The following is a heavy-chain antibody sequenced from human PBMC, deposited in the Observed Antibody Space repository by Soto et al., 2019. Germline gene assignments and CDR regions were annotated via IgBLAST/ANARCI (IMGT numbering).Heavy chain of an antibody. CDR3: ARRLAPGGSGWFSYYY. V-gene: IGHV5-51*01. D-gene: IGHD6-19*01. CDR2: IYPDDSHT. Sequence: GESLKISCQASGYSFTNYWIAWVRQVPGKRLEWMGIIYPDDSHTRYNPTFEGHVTISADNFIGRAYLPWCSLKASDTAMYYCARRLAPGGSGWFSYYYWGQGSLVTVSS. J-gene: IGHJ4*02. CDR1: GYSFTNYW.